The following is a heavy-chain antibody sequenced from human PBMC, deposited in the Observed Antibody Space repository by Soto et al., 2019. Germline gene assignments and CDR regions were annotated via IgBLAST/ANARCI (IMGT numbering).Heavy chain of an antibody. D-gene: IGHD2-21*01. V-gene: IGHV4-59*01. CDR2: VYYSGST. CDR1: GDSISTYY. J-gene: IGHJ4*01. Sequence: SETLSLTCDVSGDSISTYYWSWIRQPPGKGLEWIGYVYYSGSTLYNPSLESGVTLSIDMCKTQVSLKLNSVIAADTAVYYCARTRMIESWIDYWGHGTLVTVSS. CDR3: ARTRMIESWIDY.